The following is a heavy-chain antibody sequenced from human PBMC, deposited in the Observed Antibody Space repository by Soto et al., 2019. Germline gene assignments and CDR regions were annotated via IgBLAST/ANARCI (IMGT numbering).Heavy chain of an antibody. J-gene: IGHJ6*02. CDR1: GFTFSSYG. D-gene: IGHD3-10*01. V-gene: IGHV3-30*03. Sequence: GSLRLSCAASGFTFSSYGMHWVRQAPGKGLEWVAVISYDGSNKYYADSVKGRFTISRDNSKNTLYLQMNSLRAEDTAVYYCAGFGELLSTYYYYGMDVWGQGTRVTFSS. CDR2: ISYDGSNK. CDR3: AGFGELLSTYYYYGMDV.